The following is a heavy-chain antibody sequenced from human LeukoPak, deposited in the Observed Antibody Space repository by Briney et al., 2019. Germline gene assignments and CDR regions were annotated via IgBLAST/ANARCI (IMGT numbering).Heavy chain of an antibody. CDR3: ATALEMATINPTPTFDY. D-gene: IGHD5-24*01. J-gene: IGHJ4*02. CDR2: IIPIFGTA. Sequence: SVKVSCKASGGTFSSYAISWVRQAPGQGLEWMGGIIPIFGTANYAQKFQGRVTITADESTSTAYMELSSLRSEDTAVYYCATALEMATINPTPTFDYWGQGALVTVSS. CDR1: GGTFSSYA. V-gene: IGHV1-69*13.